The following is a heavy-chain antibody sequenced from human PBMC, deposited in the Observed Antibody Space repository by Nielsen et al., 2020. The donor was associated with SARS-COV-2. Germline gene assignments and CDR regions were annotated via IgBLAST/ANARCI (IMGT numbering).Heavy chain of an antibody. CDR3: AYTTDGWVRSFDF. V-gene: IGHV4-59*08. D-gene: IGHD5-24*01. J-gene: IGHJ4*02. CDR2: IHNIGST. Sequence: SETLSLTCTVSGASIRSYYWSWIRQPPGKGLEWIGYIHNIGSTNYNPSLKSRVTISADTSKNQFSMKLSSVAAADTAVYFCAYTTDGWVRSFDFWGQGTLVTVSS. CDR1: GASIRSYY.